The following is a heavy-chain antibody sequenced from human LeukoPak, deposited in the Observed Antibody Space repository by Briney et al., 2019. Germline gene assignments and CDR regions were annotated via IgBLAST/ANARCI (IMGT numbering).Heavy chain of an antibody. Sequence: GGSLRLSCAASGFTFSSYAMSWVRQAPGKGLEWVSAFSGSGGSTYYADSVKGRFTISRDNSRNTLYLQMNSLRAEDTAVYYCAKDLYGGYSSKWYYFDYWGQGTLVTVSS. J-gene: IGHJ4*02. V-gene: IGHV3-23*01. CDR1: GFTFSSYA. CDR2: FSGSGGST. CDR3: AKDLYGGYSSKWYYFDY. D-gene: IGHD6-13*01.